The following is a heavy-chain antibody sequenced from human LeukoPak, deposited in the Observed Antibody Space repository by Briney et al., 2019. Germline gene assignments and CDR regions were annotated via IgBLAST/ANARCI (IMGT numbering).Heavy chain of an antibody. CDR1: GGSLSSGY. D-gene: IGHD6-19*01. CDR3: TIGGGWLTDY. J-gene: IGHJ4*02. CDR2: IHHSGTT. V-gene: IGHV4-59*01. Sequence: SGTLSLTCTVSGGSLSSGYRGWLRQSTGKGLEWIGYIHHSGTTKYNTSLKSRVTISVDTSKIQLSLGLSAVTAADTGVYYCTIGGGWLTDYWGQGSLVTVAS.